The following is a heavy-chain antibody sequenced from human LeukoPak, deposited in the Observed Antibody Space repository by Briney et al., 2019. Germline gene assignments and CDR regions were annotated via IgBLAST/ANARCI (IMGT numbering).Heavy chain of an antibody. CDR2: ISGSGGST. CDR1: GFTFSSYA. Sequence: GGSLRLSCAASGFTFSSYAMSWVRQAPGKGLEWVSAISGSGGSTYYADSVKGRFTISRDNSKTTLYLQMNSLRAEDTAVYYCAKDDYDILTGSFQHWGQGTLVTVSS. V-gene: IGHV3-23*01. CDR3: AKDDYDILTGSFQH. D-gene: IGHD3-9*01. J-gene: IGHJ1*01.